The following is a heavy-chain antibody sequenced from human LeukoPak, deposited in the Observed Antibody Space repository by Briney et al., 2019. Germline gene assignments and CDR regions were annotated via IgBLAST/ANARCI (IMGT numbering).Heavy chain of an antibody. Sequence: GXSVKVSCKAFGYTFTRYYMHWVRQAPGQGREWMGVISPRGGATTYAQKFQGRVTLIRAMSTSTDYLELSSLRSEDTAVYYCARDNSVRDEAWWFNPWGQGTLVTVSS. CDR3: ARDNSVRDEAWWFNP. D-gene: IGHD5-24*01. V-gene: IGHV1-46*01. CDR1: GYTFTRYY. J-gene: IGHJ5*02. CDR2: ISPRGGAT.